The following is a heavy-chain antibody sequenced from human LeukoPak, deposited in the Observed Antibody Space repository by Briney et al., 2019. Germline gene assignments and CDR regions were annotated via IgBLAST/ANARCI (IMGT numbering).Heavy chain of an antibody. CDR1: GFTVSSNY. J-gene: IGHJ4*02. D-gene: IGHD6-19*01. V-gene: IGHV3-33*06. Sequence: PGGSLRLSCAASGFTVSSNYMSWVRQAPGKGLEWVAVIWYDGSNKYYADSVKGRFTISRDNSKNTLYLQMNSLRAEDTAVYYCAKEAIAVAGSQPFDYWGQGTLVTVSS. CDR2: IWYDGSNK. CDR3: AKEAIAVAGSQPFDY.